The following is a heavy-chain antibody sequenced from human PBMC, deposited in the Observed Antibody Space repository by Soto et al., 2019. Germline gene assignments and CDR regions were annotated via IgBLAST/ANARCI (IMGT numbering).Heavy chain of an antibody. CDR1: GYSFTSYW. V-gene: IGHV5-51*01. CDR3: ARRKGGYSYGTNFDY. D-gene: IGHD5-18*01. Sequence: PGESLKISCKGSGYSFTSYWIGWVRQMPGKGLEWMGIIYPGDSDTRYSPSFQGQVTISADKSISTAYLQWSSLKASDTAMYYCARRKGGYSYGTNFDYWGQGTLVTVSS. CDR2: IYPGDSDT. J-gene: IGHJ4*02.